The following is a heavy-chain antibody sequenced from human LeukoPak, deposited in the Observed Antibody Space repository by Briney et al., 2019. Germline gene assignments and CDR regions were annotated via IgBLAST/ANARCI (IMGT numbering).Heavy chain of an antibody. CDR3: ARGGSWYFDY. V-gene: IGHV1-46*01. Sequence: ASVKVSCKASGYTFTSHGISWVRQAPGQGLEWMGIINPSGGSTSYAQKFQGRVTMTRDMSTSTVYMELSSLRSEDTAVYYCARGGSWYFDYWGQGTLVTVSS. CDR2: INPSGGST. J-gene: IGHJ4*02. CDR1: GYTFTSHG. D-gene: IGHD3-10*01.